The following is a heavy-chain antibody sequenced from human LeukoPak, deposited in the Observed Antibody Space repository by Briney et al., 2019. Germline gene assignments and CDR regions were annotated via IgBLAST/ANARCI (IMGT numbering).Heavy chain of an antibody. D-gene: IGHD3-9*01. CDR2: ISSSGSTI. Sequence: GGSLRLSCAASGFTFSDYYMSWIRQAPGKGLEWVSYISSSGSTIYYADSVKGRFTISRDNAKNSLYLQMNSLRAEDTAVYYCARAGGLLRYFDWLFEAYFDYRGQGTLVTVSS. V-gene: IGHV3-11*01. CDR3: ARAGGLLRYFDWLFEAYFDY. J-gene: IGHJ4*02. CDR1: GFTFSDYY.